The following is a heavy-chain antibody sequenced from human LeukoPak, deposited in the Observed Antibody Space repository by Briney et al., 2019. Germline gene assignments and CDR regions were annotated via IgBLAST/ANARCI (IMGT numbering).Heavy chain of an antibody. CDR3: VRNNWNDGGAFDI. CDR2: IKQDGSEK. D-gene: IGHD1-1*01. J-gene: IGHJ3*02. V-gene: IGHV3-7*01. CDR1: GFTFSSYW. Sequence: GGYLRLYCAASGFTFSSYWMSWVRQAPGKGLEWVANIKQDGSEKYYVDSVKGRFTISRDNAKNSLYLQMNSLRAEDTAVYYCVRNNWNDGGAFDIWGQGTMVTVSS.